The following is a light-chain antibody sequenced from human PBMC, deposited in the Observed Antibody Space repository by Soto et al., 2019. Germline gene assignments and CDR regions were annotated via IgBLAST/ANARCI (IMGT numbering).Light chain of an antibody. CDR2: DAS. CDR3: QQRSNWPPIP. V-gene: IGKV3-11*01. J-gene: IGKJ5*01. Sequence: IVLRQSPAAVSLSKRERATLSCRASQSVSSYLAWYQQKPGQAPRLLIYDASNRATGIPARFSGSGSGTDFTLTISSLEPEDFAVYYCQQRSNWPPIPFGQGRLLEV. CDR1: QSVSSY.